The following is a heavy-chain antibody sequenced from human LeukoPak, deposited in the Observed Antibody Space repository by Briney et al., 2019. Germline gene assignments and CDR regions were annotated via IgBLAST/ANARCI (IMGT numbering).Heavy chain of an antibody. D-gene: IGHD4-17*01. CDR1: GFTFSSYA. CDR2: ISGSGGST. Sequence: GGSLRLSCAASGFTFSSYAMSWVRQAPGKGLEWVSAISGSGGSTYYADSVKGRFTISRDNSKNTPYLQMNSLRAEDTAVYYCAKTTNTVTTWALDYWGQGTLVTVSS. V-gene: IGHV3-23*01. J-gene: IGHJ4*02. CDR3: AKTTNTVTTWALDY.